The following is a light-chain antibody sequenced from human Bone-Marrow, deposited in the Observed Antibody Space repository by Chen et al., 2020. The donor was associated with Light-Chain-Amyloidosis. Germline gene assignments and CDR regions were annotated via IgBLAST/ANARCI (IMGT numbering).Light chain of an antibody. CDR3: QQYNDWPRT. V-gene: IGKV3-15*01. CDR2: GAS. J-gene: IGKJ1*01. Sequence: EIVMTQSPATLSVSPGERATLSCRASQSVGSKLAWYQQKPDQAPRLLTYGASTRATGVAARFSGSGSGTEFTLTISSLQSEDFAVYYCQQYNDWPRTFGQGTKVEIK. CDR1: QSVGSK.